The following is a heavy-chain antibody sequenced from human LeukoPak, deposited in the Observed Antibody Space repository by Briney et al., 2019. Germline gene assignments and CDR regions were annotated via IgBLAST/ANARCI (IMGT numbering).Heavy chain of an antibody. CDR1: GGSISSSSYY. CDR2: IYYSGST. V-gene: IGHV4-39*01. Sequence: PSETLSLTCTVSGGSISSSSYYWGWIRQPPGNGLEWIGSIYYSGSTYCNPSLKSRVTISVDTSKNQFSLKLSSVTAADTAVYYCASSPRITMVRGVPDPLGPFDYWGQGTLVTVSS. D-gene: IGHD3-10*01. CDR3: ASSPRITMVRGVPDPLGPFDY. J-gene: IGHJ4*02.